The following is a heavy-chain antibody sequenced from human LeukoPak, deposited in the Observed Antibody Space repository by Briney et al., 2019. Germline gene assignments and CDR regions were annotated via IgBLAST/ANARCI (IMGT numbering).Heavy chain of an antibody. J-gene: IGHJ3*02. Sequence: SETLSLTCTVSGGSISSSSYYWGWIRQPPGKGLEWIGSIYYSGSTYYSPSLKSRVTISVDTSKNQFSLKLSSVTAADTAVYYCARSGYYYDSSGYYHFYGDAFDIWGQGTMVTVSS. V-gene: IGHV4-39*07. CDR2: IYYSGST. CDR3: ARSGYYYDSSGYYHFYGDAFDI. CDR1: GGSISSSSYY. D-gene: IGHD3-22*01.